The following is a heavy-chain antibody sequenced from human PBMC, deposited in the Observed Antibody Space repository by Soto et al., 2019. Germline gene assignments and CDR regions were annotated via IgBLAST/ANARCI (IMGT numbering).Heavy chain of an antibody. CDR2: IYYSGST. D-gene: IGHD5-18*01. J-gene: IGHJ4*02. V-gene: IGHV4-39*01. CDR1: GGSISSSSYY. CDR3: ARLLRYGYPHFDY. Sequence: PSETLSLTCTVSGGSISSSSYYWGWIRQPPGKGLEWIGSIYYSGSTYYNPSLKSRVTISVDTSKNQFSLKLSSVTAADTAVYYCARLLRYGYPHFDYWGQGTLVTVSS.